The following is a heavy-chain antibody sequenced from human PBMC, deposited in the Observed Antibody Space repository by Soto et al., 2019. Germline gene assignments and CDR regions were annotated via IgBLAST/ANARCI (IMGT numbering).Heavy chain of an antibody. J-gene: IGHJ4*02. D-gene: IGHD3-9*01. CDR2: ISSSSSYI. Sequence: EVQLVESGGGLVKPGGSLRLSCAASGFTFSSYSMNWVRQAPGKGLEWVSSISSSSSYIYYADSVKGRFTISRDNAKNSLYLQMNSLRAEDTAVYYCARGLRYFDWLGNYWGQGTLVTVSS. CDR3: ARGLRYFDWLGNY. CDR1: GFTFSSYS. V-gene: IGHV3-21*01.